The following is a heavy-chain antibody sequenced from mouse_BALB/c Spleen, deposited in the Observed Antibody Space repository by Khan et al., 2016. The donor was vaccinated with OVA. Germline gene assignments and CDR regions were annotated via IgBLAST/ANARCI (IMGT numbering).Heavy chain of an antibody. CDR2: ISYSGNT. D-gene: IGHD1-1*01. CDR3: ARVYGGDFDY. CDR1: GYSITTDYA. V-gene: IGHV3-2*02. J-gene: IGHJ2*01. Sequence: EVKLEVSGPGLVKPSQSLSLTCTVTGYSITTDYAWNWIRQFPGNKLEWMGYISYSGNTKSNPSLKSRISITRDTSKNQFFLQLKSVTTEDTARYYCARVYGGDFDYWGQGTTLTVSS.